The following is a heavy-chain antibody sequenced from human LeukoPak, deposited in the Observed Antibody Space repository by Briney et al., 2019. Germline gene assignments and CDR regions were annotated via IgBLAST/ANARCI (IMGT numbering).Heavy chain of an antibody. J-gene: IGHJ4*02. D-gene: IGHD4-17*01. Sequence: GSLRLSCAPSGVTFSSYAMSWVRQATGKGREWVSATSGSGGSTDYADSVKGQFTSSRDNSNNTLYLQMNSLRAEDTVVYYCAWLDYGDFLPHYWGQGTLVTVSS. CDR1: GVTFSSYA. CDR3: AWLDYGDFLPHY. CDR2: TSGSGGST. V-gene: IGHV3-23*01.